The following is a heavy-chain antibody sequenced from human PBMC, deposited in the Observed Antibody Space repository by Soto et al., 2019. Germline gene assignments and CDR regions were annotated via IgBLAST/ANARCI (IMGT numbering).Heavy chain of an antibody. V-gene: IGHV3-13*04. Sequence: GGSLRLSCAASGFTFSSYDMHWVRQATGKGLEWVSAIGTAGDTYYPGSVKGRFTISRENAKNSLYLQMNSLRAGDTAVYYCARARGGVGYYDSSGYYNDAYYFDYWGQGTLVTVSS. D-gene: IGHD3-22*01. CDR2: IGTAGDT. J-gene: IGHJ4*02. CDR1: GFTFSSYD. CDR3: ARARGGVGYYDSSGYYNDAYYFDY.